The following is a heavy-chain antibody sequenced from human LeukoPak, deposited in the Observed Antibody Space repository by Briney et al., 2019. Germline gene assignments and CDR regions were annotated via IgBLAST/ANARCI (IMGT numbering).Heavy chain of an antibody. CDR1: GGSISSGGYY. CDR2: IYYGGST. Sequence: PSETLSLTCTVSGGSISSGGYYWSWIRQHPGKGLEWIGYIYYGGSTYYNPSLKSRVTISVDTSKNQFSLKLSSVTAADTAVYYCARDKANYHRTYYYYGMDVWGQGTTGNVSS. CDR3: ARDKANYHRTYYYYGMDV. J-gene: IGHJ6*01. D-gene: IGHD5-24*01. V-gene: IGHV4-31*03.